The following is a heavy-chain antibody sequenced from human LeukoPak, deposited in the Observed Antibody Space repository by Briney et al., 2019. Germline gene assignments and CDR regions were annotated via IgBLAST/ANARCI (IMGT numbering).Heavy chain of an antibody. CDR3: ARHGSSSWYENAFDI. D-gene: IGHD6-13*01. J-gene: IGHJ3*02. V-gene: IGHV4-34*01. Sequence: KSSETLSLTCAVYGGSFSGYYWSWIRQPPGKGLEWIGEINHSGSTNYSPSLKSRVTISVDTSKNQFSLKLSSVTAADTAVYYCARHGSSSWYENAFDIWGQGTVVTVSS. CDR2: INHSGST. CDR1: GGSFSGYY.